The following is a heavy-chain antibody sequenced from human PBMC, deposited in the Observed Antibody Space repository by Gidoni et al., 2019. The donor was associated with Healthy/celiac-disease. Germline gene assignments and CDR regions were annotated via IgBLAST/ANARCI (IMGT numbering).Heavy chain of an antibody. CDR1: GGSISSSSYY. CDR2: IYYSGST. V-gene: IGHV4-39*01. Sequence: QLQLQESGPGLVKPSETLSLTCTVSGGSISSSSYYWGWIRQPPGKGLEWIGSIYYSGSTYYNPSLKSRVTISVDTSKNQFSLKLSSVTAADTAVYYCARGFNLLYYYGMDVWGQGTTVTVSS. CDR3: ARGFNLLYYYGMDV. D-gene: IGHD3-3*01. J-gene: IGHJ6*02.